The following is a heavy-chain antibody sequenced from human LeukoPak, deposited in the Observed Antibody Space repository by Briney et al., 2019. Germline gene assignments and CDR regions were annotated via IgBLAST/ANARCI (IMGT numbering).Heavy chain of an antibody. CDR3: ARGGGRIVVVPAANWFDP. D-gene: IGHD2-2*01. J-gene: IGHJ5*02. CDR1: GYTFTGYY. V-gene: IGHV1-2*02. CDR2: INPNSGGT. Sequence: ASVKVSCKASGYTFTGYYMHWVRQAPGQGLEWMGWINPNSGGTNYAQKFQGRVTMTRDTSISTAYMELSRLRSDDTAVYYCARGGGRIVVVPAANWFDPWGQGTLVTVSS.